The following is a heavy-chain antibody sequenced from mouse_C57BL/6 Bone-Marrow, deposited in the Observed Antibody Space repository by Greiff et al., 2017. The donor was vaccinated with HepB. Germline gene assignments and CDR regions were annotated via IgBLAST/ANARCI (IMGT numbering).Heavy chain of an antibody. V-gene: IGHV1-52*01. Sequence: QVQLQQPGAELVRPGSSVKLSCKASGYTFTSYWMHWVKQRPIQGLEWIGNIDPSDSETHYNQKFKDKATLTVDKSSSTAYMQLSSLTSEDSAVYYCARSEPNSNYEAMDYWGQGTSVTVSS. D-gene: IGHD2-5*01. CDR3: ARSEPNSNYEAMDY. J-gene: IGHJ4*01. CDR1: GYTFTSYW. CDR2: IDPSDSET.